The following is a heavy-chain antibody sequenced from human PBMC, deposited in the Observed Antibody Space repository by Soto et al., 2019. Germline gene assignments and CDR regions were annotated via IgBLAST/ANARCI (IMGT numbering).Heavy chain of an antibody. J-gene: IGHJ6*04. V-gene: IGHV1-8*01. CDR1: GDSFTSYD. D-gene: IGHD3-3*01. CDR3: ARERRRYYDFWSGYYTGIGGGMDV. Sequence: GASVKLSCKACGDSFTSYDINWVRQATGQGLEWMGWMNPNSGNTGYAQKFQGRVTMTRNTSISTAYMELSSLRSEDTAVYYCARERRRYYDFWSGYYTGIGGGMDVWGKGTTVTVSS. CDR2: MNPNSGNT.